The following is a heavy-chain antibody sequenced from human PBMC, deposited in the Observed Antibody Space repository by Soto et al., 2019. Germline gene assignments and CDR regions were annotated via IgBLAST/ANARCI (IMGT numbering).Heavy chain of an antibody. J-gene: IGHJ6*02. D-gene: IGHD4-4*01. CDR2: LYPSCGRT. Sequence: AVKVSCKASGCTYTSYYTPWVRPAPGRGLEWVVILYPSCGRTSYAQKFQGRVTMTRDTSTSTVYMELSSLRSEDTAVYYCARRITVTTAEYYYYSSSMDVGCPGPTVTVSS. V-gene: IGHV1-46*01. CDR1: GCTYTSYY. CDR3: ARRITVTTAEYYYYSSSMDV.